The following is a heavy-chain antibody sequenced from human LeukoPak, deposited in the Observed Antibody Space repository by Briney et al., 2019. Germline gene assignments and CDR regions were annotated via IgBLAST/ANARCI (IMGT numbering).Heavy chain of an antibody. D-gene: IGHD3-9*01. CDR1: GYTITSYG. V-gene: IGHV1-18*01. CDR3: ARARGYDILTGYRAVDAFDI. Sequence: ASVKVSCKASGYTITSYGISWVRQAPGQGLEWMGWISAYNGNTNYAQKLQGRVTMTTDTSTSTAYMELRSLRSDDTAVYYCARARGYDILTGYRAVDAFDIWGQGTMVTVSS. J-gene: IGHJ3*02. CDR2: ISAYNGNT.